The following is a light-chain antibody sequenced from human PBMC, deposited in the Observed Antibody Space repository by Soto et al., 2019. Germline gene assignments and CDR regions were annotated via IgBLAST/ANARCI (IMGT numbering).Light chain of an antibody. Sequence: EIVLTQSPGTLSLSPGQRATLSCRAIQSVSSNFLAWYHERPGQAPRLLIYRAPNRATGIPDRCSGSGSGTDLTLTISRLEPEDFAVYYCQQYGSSGTFGQGTKVDIK. CDR1: QSVSSNF. CDR3: QQYGSSGT. V-gene: IGKV3-20*01. CDR2: RAP. J-gene: IGKJ1*01.